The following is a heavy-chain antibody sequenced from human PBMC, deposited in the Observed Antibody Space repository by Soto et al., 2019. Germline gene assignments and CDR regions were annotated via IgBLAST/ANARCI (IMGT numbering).Heavy chain of an antibody. Sequence: GASVKVSCKASGYTFTSYGISWVRQAPGQGLEWMGWISAYNGNTDYAQKLQGRVTMTTDTSTSTAYMELRSLRSDDTAVYYCARDKSNEQLVLNWFDPWGQGTLVTVSS. CDR1: GYTFTSYG. CDR3: ARDKSNEQLVLNWFDP. CDR2: ISAYNGNT. D-gene: IGHD6-13*01. V-gene: IGHV1-18*01. J-gene: IGHJ5*02.